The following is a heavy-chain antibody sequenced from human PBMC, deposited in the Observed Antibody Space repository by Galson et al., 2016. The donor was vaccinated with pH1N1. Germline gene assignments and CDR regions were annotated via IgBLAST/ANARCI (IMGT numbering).Heavy chain of an antibody. CDR3: AKGTLPGYYDY. D-gene: IGHD3-22*01. J-gene: IGHJ4*02. V-gene: IGHV1-18*01. CDR2: ISGYNGNT. Sequence: SVKGSCKASGYMFSTYGINWVRKAPGQGPEWMGRISGYNGNTIYAQKFQARISMTIDKSTSTVYMDLRSLRFDDTAVYYCAKGTLPGYYDYWGQGTLVTVSS. CDR1: GYMFSTYG.